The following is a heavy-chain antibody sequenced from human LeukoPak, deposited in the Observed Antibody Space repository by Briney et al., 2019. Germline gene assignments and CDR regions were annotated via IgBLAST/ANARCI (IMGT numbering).Heavy chain of an antibody. CDR2: IKQDGSEK. V-gene: IGHV3-7*01. Sequence: GGSLRPSCAASGSTFSSYWMSCVRPAPGKVLEWVANIKQDGSEKYYVDSVKGRFTIYRANTKNSLYLQMNSLRAEDTDVYDCARGPPDYDFWSGYYGIDNWFDPWGQGTLVTVSS. CDR3: ARGPPDYDFWSGYYGIDNWFDP. D-gene: IGHD3-3*01. J-gene: IGHJ5*02. CDR1: GSTFSSYW.